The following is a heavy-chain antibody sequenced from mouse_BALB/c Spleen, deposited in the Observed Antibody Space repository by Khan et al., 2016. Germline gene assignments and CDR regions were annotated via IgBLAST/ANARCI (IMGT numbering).Heavy chain of an antibody. CDR3: GSAFWYFDD. Sequence: EVELVESGGGLVQPGGSLKLSCAASGFDFSRYWMSWVRQAPGKGLEWIGEINPDSSTINYTPSLKDKFFISSDNANNTLYLQLSKLRSEDTALCYRGSAFWYFDDWGEGTTVTVSS. CDR2: INPDSSTI. V-gene: IGHV4-1*02. D-gene: IGHD6-1*01. CDR1: GFDFSRYW. J-gene: IGHJ1*01.